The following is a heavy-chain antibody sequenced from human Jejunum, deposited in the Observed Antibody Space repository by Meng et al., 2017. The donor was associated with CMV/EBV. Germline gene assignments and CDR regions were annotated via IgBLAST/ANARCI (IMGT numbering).Heavy chain of an antibody. D-gene: IGHD1/OR15-1a*01. CDR2: IYYSGGT. CDR1: GGSISSYY. V-gene: IGHV4-59*01. CDR3: ARNKAGNWFDP. J-gene: IGHJ5*02. Sequence: TVSGGSISSYYWSWIRQPPGKGLEWIGYIYYSGGTNYNPSLKSRVTISVDTSKNQFSLKLSSVTAADTAVYYCARNKAGNWFDPWGQGTLVTVSS.